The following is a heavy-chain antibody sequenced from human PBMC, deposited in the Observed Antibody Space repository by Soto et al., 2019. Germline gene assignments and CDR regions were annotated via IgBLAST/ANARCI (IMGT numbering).Heavy chain of an antibody. J-gene: IGHJ4*02. V-gene: IGHV4-31*03. CDR1: GGSISSGGYY. D-gene: IGHD6-19*01. Sequence: QVQLQESGPGLVKPSQTLSLTCTVSGGSISSGGYYWSWLRQHPGKGLEWIGYIYYSGSTYYNPSLKSRVTISVDTSKNQFSLKLSSVTAADTAVYYCARDIAAVAGVFDYWGQGTLVTVSS. CDR3: ARDIAAVAGVFDY. CDR2: IYYSGST.